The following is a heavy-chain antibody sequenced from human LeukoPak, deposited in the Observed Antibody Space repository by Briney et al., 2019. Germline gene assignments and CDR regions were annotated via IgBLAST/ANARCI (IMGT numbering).Heavy chain of an antibody. D-gene: IGHD1-26*01. CDR2: ISGSGGST. CDR3: AKGGDSGSYQGSYYYYMDV. CDR1: GFTFSSYG. V-gene: IGHV3-23*01. Sequence: PGGSLRLSCAASGFTFSSYGMSWVRQAPGKGLEWVSAISGSGGSTYYADSVKGRFTISRDNSKNTLYLQMNSLRAEDTAVYYCAKGGDSGSYQGSYYYYMDVWGKGTTVTVSS. J-gene: IGHJ6*03.